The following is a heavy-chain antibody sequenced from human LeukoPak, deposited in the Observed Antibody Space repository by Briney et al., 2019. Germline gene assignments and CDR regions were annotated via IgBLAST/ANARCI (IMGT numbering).Heavy chain of an antibody. V-gene: IGHV3-30-3*01. Sequence: PGRSLRLYCAASGFTFSNYFMHWVRQAPGKGLEWVADIANDGSHTFYVESVKGRFTISRDNSKNTLYLQMNSLRVEDTAVYFCARERQDTVIHSGAFDIWGQGTMVTVSS. D-gene: IGHD2-21*02. CDR2: IANDGSHT. CDR1: GFTFSNYF. CDR3: ARERQDTVIHSGAFDI. J-gene: IGHJ3*02.